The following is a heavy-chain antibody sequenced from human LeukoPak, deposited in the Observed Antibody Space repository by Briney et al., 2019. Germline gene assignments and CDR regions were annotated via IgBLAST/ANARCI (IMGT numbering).Heavy chain of an antibody. D-gene: IGHD3-10*01. CDR1: GYSISSGYY. Sequence: SETLSLTCTVSGYSISSGYYWGWIRQPPGKGLEWIGSIYHSGSTYYNPSLKSRVTISVDTSKNQFSLKLSSVTAADTAVYYCARDFTLNYYGSGSPDIDYWGQGTLVTVSS. V-gene: IGHV4-38-2*02. J-gene: IGHJ4*02. CDR2: IYHSGST. CDR3: ARDFTLNYYGSGSPDIDY.